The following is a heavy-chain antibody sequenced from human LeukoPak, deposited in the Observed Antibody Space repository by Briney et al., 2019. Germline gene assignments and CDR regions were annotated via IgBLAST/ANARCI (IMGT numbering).Heavy chain of an antibody. V-gene: IGHV3-53*01. J-gene: IGHJ4*02. CDR2: LYSAGDI. Sequence: GGSLRLSCAVSGFTVRTNYMSWVRQAPGKGLEWVSILYSAGDIYYVDSVKGRFTISRDNAKNSLYLQMNSLRAEDTAVYYCARDLSYGILFDYWGQGTLVTVSS. D-gene: IGHD5-18*01. CDR1: GFTVRTNY. CDR3: ARDLSYGILFDY.